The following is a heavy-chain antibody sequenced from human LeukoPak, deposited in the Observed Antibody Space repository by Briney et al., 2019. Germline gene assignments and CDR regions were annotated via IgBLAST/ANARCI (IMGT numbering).Heavy chain of an antibody. V-gene: IGHV1-24*01. J-gene: IGHJ6*02. CDR2: FDPEDGET. CDR3: ATGNNRYYYYGMDV. D-gene: IGHD1-1*01. Sequence: RASVTVSCKVSGYTLTELSMHWVRQAPGKGLEWMGGFDPEDGETIYAQKFQGRVTMTEDTSTDTAYMELSSLRSEDTAVYYCATGNNRYYYYGMDVWGQGTTVTVSS. CDR1: GYTLTELS.